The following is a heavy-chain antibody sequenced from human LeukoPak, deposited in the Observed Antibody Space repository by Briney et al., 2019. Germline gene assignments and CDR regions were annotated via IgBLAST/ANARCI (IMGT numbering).Heavy chain of an antibody. J-gene: IGHJ3*02. Sequence: GASVKVSCKASGYTFTSYGISWVRQAPGQGLEWMGWISAYNGNTNYAQKLQGRVTMTTDTSTTTAYMELRSLRSDDTAVYYCARDRAMEWELDYAFDIWGQGTVVTVSS. D-gene: IGHD1-26*01. V-gene: IGHV1-18*01. CDR2: ISAYNGNT. CDR3: ARDRAMEWELDYAFDI. CDR1: GYTFTSYG.